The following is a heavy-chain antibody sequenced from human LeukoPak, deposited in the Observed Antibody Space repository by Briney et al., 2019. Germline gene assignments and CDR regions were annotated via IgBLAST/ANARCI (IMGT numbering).Heavy chain of an antibody. D-gene: IGHD2-2*01. Sequence: PSETLSLTCTVSGGSISSSSYYWGWIRQPPGKGLGWIGSIYYSESTYYNPSLKSRVTISVDTSKNQFSLKLSSVTAADTAVYYCARAVVPAAKSYYFDYWGQGTLVTVSS. J-gene: IGHJ4*02. V-gene: IGHV4-39*07. CDR2: IYYSEST. CDR1: GGSISSSSYY. CDR3: ARAVVPAAKSYYFDY.